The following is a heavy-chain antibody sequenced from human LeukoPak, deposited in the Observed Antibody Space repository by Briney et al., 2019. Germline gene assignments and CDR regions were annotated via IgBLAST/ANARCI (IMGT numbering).Heavy chain of an antibody. CDR2: ISYDGSNK. D-gene: IGHD3-22*01. Sequence: GGSLRLSCAASGFTFSCYAMHWVRQAPGKGLEWVAVISYDGSNKYYADSVKGRFTISRDNSKNTLYLQMNSLRAEDTAVYYCARDGEKDSSGYYYYYYMDVWGKGTTVTVSS. CDR1: GFTFSCYA. CDR3: ARDGEKDSSGYYYYYYMDV. V-gene: IGHV3-30-3*01. J-gene: IGHJ6*03.